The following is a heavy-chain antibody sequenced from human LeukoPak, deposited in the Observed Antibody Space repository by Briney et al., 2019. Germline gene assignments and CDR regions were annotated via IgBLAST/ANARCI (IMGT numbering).Heavy chain of an antibody. CDR1: GYTRTELS. V-gene: IGHV1-24*01. CDR2: FDPEDGET. Sequence: ASVKVSCMVSGYTRTELSMHWVRQAPGKGLEWMGGFDPEDGETIYAQKFQGRVTMTEDTSTDTAYMELSSLRSEDTAVYYCATGEGSGVYYYDGMDVWGKGTTVTVSS. J-gene: IGHJ6*04. D-gene: IGHD6-19*01. CDR3: ATGEGSGVYYYDGMDV.